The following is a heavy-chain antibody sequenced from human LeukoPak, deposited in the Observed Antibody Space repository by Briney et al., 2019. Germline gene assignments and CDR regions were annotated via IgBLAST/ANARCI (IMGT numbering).Heavy chain of an antibody. Sequence: PGGSLRLSCAASGFTFSSYGMHWVRQAPGKGLEWVAVISYDGSNKYYADSVKGRFTISRDNSKNTLYLQMNSLRAEDTAVYYCAKDSLPDYYDSSGSEPCDYWGRGTLVTVSS. CDR3: AKDSLPDYYDSSGSEPCDY. D-gene: IGHD3-22*01. V-gene: IGHV3-30*18. CDR2: ISYDGSNK. J-gene: IGHJ4*02. CDR1: GFTFSSYG.